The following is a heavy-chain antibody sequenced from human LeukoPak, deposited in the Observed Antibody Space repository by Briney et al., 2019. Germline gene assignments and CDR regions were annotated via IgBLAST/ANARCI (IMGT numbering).Heavy chain of an antibody. D-gene: IGHD3-9*01. V-gene: IGHV1-18*01. CDR2: ISGYNGNA. J-gene: IGHJ4*02. Sequence: GASVKVSCKASGYSFATYGIAWLRQAPGQGLEWMGWISGYNGNADYLQKLHGRLTITTDTATNTAYMELRSLRSDDTAVYYCARDLRYFDWLLLYWGQGTLVTVSS. CDR3: ARDLRYFDWLLLY. CDR1: GYSFATYG.